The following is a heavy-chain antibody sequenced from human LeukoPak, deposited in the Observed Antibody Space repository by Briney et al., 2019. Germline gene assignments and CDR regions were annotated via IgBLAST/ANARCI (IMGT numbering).Heavy chain of an antibody. CDR1: GFTFSSYG. CDR2: ISYDGSNK. D-gene: IGHD5-18*01. CDR3: AKEEQYSYAI. Sequence: PGGSLRLSCAASGFTFSSYGMHWVRQAPGKGLEWVAVISYDGSNKYYADSVKGRFTISRDNSKNTLYLQTNSLRAEGTAVYYCAKEEQYSYAIWGQGTLVTVSS. J-gene: IGHJ4*02. V-gene: IGHV3-30*18.